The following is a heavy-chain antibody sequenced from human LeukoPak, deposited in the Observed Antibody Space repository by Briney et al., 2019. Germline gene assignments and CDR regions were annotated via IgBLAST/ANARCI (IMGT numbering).Heavy chain of an antibody. Sequence: GGSLRLSCAAAGFTFSSHWMSWVRQAPGKGLEWVANIKQDGSEKYYVDSVKGRFIITRDNDKNSLYLQMNSLRAEDTAVYYCARSWGMYGHFDYWGQGTLVTVSS. CDR3: ARSWGMYGHFDY. V-gene: IGHV3-7*01. J-gene: IGHJ4*02. D-gene: IGHD3-16*01. CDR2: IKQDGSEK. CDR1: GFTFSSHW.